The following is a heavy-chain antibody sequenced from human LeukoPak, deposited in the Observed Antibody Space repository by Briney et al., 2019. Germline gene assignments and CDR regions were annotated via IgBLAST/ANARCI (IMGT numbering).Heavy chain of an antibody. CDR3: ARVITYCSITRCYSMPFDG. Sequence: GGSLRLSCAASGFSLSSYAIHWVRQAPGKGLEWVALISYDGSKKYYADSVKGRFTISRDNAKNTLYLQMNSLRAADTAVYYCARVITYCSITRCYSMPFDGWGQGTLVTVSS. J-gene: IGHJ4*02. D-gene: IGHD2-2*02. V-gene: IGHV3-30*04. CDR2: ISYDGSKK. CDR1: GFSLSSYA.